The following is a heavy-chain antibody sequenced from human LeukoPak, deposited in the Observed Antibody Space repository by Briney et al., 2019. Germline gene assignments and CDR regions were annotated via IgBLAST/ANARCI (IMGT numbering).Heavy chain of an antibody. CDR2: IYYNEST. Sequence: SETLSLTCTVSGGSISSYYWSWIPQPPGKVLEWIGYIYYNESTNYNPPLKSRVTISVEPSTHQFSLKLSSVTAADPAVYYCARLNDYGDYADDYWGQGTLVTVSS. J-gene: IGHJ4*02. D-gene: IGHD4-17*01. CDR3: ARLNDYGDYADDY. V-gene: IGHV4-59*08. CDR1: GGSISSYY.